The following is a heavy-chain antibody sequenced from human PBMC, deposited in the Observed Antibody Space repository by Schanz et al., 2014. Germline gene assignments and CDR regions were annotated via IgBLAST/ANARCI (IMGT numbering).Heavy chain of an antibody. CDR1: GFTFSSYG. J-gene: IGHJ4*02. CDR3: ARDPNSVNEIDY. CDR2: ISLDGSNQ. D-gene: IGHD5-12*01. V-gene: IGHV3-30*03. Sequence: VQLVESGGVVVQPGGSLRLSCAASGFTFSSYGMHWVRQAPGKGLEWVAIISLDGSNQYYADSVKGRFTISRDNSKNTLYLQMNSLRAEDTAVYYCARDPNSVNEIDYWGQGTLVTVSS.